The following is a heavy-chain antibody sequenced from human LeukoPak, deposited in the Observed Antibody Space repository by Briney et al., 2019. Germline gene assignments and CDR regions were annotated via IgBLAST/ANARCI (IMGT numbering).Heavy chain of an antibody. Sequence: PGGSLRLSGAASGFTFSAYAMTWVRQAPGRGLEWVSSISGSGGTTYYADSVKGRFTISRDNSKNTLFLQMNSLRAEDSAVYYCAKSSSLYDYWGQGTLVTVSS. D-gene: IGHD6-19*01. CDR3: AKSSSLYDY. CDR2: ISGSGGTT. V-gene: IGHV3-23*01. J-gene: IGHJ4*02. CDR1: GFTFSAYA.